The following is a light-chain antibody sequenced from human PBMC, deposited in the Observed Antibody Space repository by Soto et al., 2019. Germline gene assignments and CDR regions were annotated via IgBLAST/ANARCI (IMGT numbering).Light chain of an antibody. J-gene: IGKJ3*01. V-gene: IGKV1-33*01. CDR2: DAM. CDR3: QQFDNLPFT. CDR1: QDISDY. Sequence: DIQLTQSPSFLSASLGDRVTITCQARQDISDYLNWYQQRPGQAPRLLIHDAMHLEAGVPSRFSGSGSGANFIFTISSLQPEDIATYYCQQFDNLPFTFGPGTTVDLK.